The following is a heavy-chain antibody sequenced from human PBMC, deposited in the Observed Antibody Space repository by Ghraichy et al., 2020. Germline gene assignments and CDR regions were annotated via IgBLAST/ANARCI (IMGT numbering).Heavy chain of an antibody. V-gene: IGHV4-34*01. CDR3: ARGSHGYSYGYVY. Sequence: LNISCAVYGGSFSGYYWSWIRQPPGKGLEWIGEINHSGSTNYNPSLKSRVTISVDTSKNQFSLKLSSVTAADTAVYYCARGSHGYSYGYVYWGQGTLVTVSS. D-gene: IGHD5-18*01. CDR2: INHSGST. J-gene: IGHJ4*02. CDR1: GGSFSGYY.